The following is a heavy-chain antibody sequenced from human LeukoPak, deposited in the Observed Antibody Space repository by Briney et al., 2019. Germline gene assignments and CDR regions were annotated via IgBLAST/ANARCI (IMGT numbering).Heavy chain of an antibody. D-gene: IGHD3-10*01. V-gene: IGHV3-11*04. J-gene: IGHJ4*02. CDR2: ISGNGGVI. CDR3: ARTTGSFVDY. CDR1: GFTFSDNY. Sequence: PGGSLRLSCAASGFTFSDNYMTWVRQAPGEGLEWLSYISGNGGVIQYADSVKGRFTISRDNAKNLLYLQMNSLRAEDTAVYYCARTTGSFVDYWGQGTLVTVSS.